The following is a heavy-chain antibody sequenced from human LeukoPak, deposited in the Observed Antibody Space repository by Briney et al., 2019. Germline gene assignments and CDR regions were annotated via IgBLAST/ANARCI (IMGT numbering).Heavy chain of an antibody. V-gene: IGHV4-39*01. D-gene: IGHD3-10*01. J-gene: IGHJ6*03. CDR3: ATGSSRYYYYMDV. CDR1: GGSVRSNSYY. CDR2: IYFSGNT. Sequence: SETLSLTCTVSGGSVRSNSYYWGWIRQPPGKGLEWIGSIYFSGNTYYNPSLKSRVTISVDTSKNQFSLKLSSVTAADTAVYYCATGSSRYYYYMDVWGKGTTVTVSS.